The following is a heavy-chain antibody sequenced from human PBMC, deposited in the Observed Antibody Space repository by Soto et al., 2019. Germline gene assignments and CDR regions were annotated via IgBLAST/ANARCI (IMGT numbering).Heavy chain of an antibody. CDR2: INHSGST. V-gene: IGHV4-34*01. CDR1: GGSFSCYY. J-gene: IGHJ6*03. Sequence: PSETLSLTCAVYGGSFSCYYWSWIRQPPGKGLEWIGEINHSGSTNYNPSLKSRVTISVDTSKNQFSLKLSSVTAADTAVYYCARTQVYVGYYMDVWGKGTTVTVSS. D-gene: IGHD3-16*01. CDR3: ARTQVYVGYYMDV.